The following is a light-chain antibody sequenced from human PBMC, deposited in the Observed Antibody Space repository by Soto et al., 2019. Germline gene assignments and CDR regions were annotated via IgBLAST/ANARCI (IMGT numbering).Light chain of an antibody. J-gene: IGLJ2*01. CDR2: NDN. Sequence: SYELTQPLSVSVALGQTARIPCGGTNIGTKNVHWYQQKPGQAPGLVIYNDNSRPSGIPERVSGSNSGSTATLTISRAQAGDEADYYCQVWDTSTAFFGGGTKLTVL. V-gene: IGLV3-9*01. CDR3: QVWDTSTAF. CDR1: NIGTKN.